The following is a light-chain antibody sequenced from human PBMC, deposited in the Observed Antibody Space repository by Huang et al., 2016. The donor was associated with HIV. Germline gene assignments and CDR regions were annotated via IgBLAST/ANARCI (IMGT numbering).Light chain of an antibody. J-gene: IGKJ2*01. V-gene: IGKV3-11*01. CDR1: QSVVGY. CDR3: QQPGS. CDR2: DTS. Sequence: GERATLSCRSSQSVVGYLAWYQQKPGQAPILLIYDTSIRATGIPARFSGSWSETDFTLTISSLEPEDFSVYYCQQPGSFGQGTKVDIK.